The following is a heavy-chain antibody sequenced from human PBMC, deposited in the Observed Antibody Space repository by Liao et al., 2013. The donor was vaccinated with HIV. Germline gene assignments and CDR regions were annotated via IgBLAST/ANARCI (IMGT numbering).Heavy chain of an antibody. CDR1: GGSILRSTYY. J-gene: IGHJ4*02. Sequence: QLQLQESGPRLVKPSETLSLTCTVSGGSILRSTYYWGWIRQSPGKGLEWIGNMYESGTAYYSPSLKSRATVSEDTSKNQFSLRLSSVTAADTAVYYCARYLPYGDYTHTFDYWGQGTLVTVSS. D-gene: IGHD4-17*01. V-gene: IGHV4-39*07. CDR3: ARYLPYGDYTHTFDY. CDR2: MYESGTA.